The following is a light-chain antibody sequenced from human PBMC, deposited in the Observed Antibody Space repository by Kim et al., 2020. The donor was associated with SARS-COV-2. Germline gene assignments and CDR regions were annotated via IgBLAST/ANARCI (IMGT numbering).Light chain of an antibody. J-gene: IGKJ1*01. Sequence: EIVMTQSPATLSVSPGERATLSCRPSQSVSSNLAWYQQKPGQAPRLLIYGASTRATGIPARFSGSGSGTEFTLTISSLQSVDFAVYYCQQYNNWPRWTFGQGTKVDIK. CDR1: QSVSSN. CDR3: QQYNNWPRWT. CDR2: GAS. V-gene: IGKV3-15*01.